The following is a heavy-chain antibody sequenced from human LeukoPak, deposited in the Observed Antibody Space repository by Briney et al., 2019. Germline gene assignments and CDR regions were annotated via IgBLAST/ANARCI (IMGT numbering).Heavy chain of an antibody. D-gene: IGHD6-13*01. J-gene: IGHJ4*02. CDR1: GFTVSSNY. CDR2: IYSGGST. CDR3: AKDGEGYSSLPDY. Sequence: GGSLRLSCAASGFTVSSNYMSWVRQAPGKGLEWVSVIYSGGSTYYADSVKGRFTISRDNSKNTLYLQMNSLRAEDTAVYYCAKDGEGYSSLPDYWGQGTLVTVSS. V-gene: IGHV3-66*02.